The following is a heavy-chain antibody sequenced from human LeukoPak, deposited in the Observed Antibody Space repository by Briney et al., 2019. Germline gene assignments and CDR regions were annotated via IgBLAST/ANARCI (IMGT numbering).Heavy chain of an antibody. CDR1: VFTFSSYS. CDR2: INSSRSYI. V-gene: IGHV3-21*01. J-gene: IGHJ4*02. Sequence: PGGTLRLSCAASVFTFSSYSMNWVPQAPGKGLEGGSSINSSRSYIQYTDTVKGRFTTSRDNAKNSLYLQMNSLSAEDTAVYYCARNGAGTSASHFDYWGQGTLVTVSS. D-gene: IGHD6-19*01. CDR3: ARNGAGTSASHFDY.